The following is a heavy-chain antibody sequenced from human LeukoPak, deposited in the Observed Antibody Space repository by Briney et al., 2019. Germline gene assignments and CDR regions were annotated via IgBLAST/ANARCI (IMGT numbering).Heavy chain of an antibody. V-gene: IGHV4-38-2*02. CDR2: IYHSGST. CDR1: GYSISSGYY. D-gene: IGHD6-13*01. J-gene: IGHJ3*02. CDR3: ARDSSSWYLDAFDI. Sequence: SETLSLTCTVSGYSISSGYYWGWIRQPPGKGLEWIGSIYHSGSTHFNPSLKSRVTISVDTSKNQFSLKLSSVTAADTAVYYCARDSSSWYLDAFDIWGQGTMVTVSS.